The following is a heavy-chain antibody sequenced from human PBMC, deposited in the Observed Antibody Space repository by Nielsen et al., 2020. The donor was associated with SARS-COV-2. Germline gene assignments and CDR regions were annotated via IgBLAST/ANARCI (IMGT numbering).Heavy chain of an antibody. V-gene: IGHV5-51*01. Sequence: GESLKISCKGSGYNFSIYWIAWVRQMPGKGLEWMGIVFPGDSDTRNSPSFQGQVTISADKSISTAYLQWSSLKASDTAMYYCARLGGVYGSGSKDAFDIWGQGTMVTVSS. D-gene: IGHD3-10*01. CDR1: GYNFSIYW. J-gene: IGHJ3*02. CDR2: VFPGDSDT. CDR3: ARLGGVYGSGSKDAFDI.